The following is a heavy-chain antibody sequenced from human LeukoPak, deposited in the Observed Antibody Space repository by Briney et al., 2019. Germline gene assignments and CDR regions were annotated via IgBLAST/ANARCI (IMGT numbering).Heavy chain of an antibody. Sequence: PGGSLRLSCAASGFTFSNYWMTWVREAPGKGLEWVAIIKQDGSEKYYVDSVKGRFSISRDNAKNSLSLQMNSLTAEDTAVYYCARDFEEKKGLAAAGTDYWGQGTLVTVSS. CDR2: IKQDGSEK. CDR1: GFTFSNYW. V-gene: IGHV3-7*01. J-gene: IGHJ4*02. CDR3: ARDFEEKKGLAAAGTDY. D-gene: IGHD6-13*01.